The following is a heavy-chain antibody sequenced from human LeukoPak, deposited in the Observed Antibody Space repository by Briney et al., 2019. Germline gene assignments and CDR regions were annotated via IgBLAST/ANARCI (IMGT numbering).Heavy chain of an antibody. CDR3: ARGRTYSSSWTRRDPRRNTYYYYYYMDV. V-gene: IGHV4-39*07. J-gene: IGHJ6*03. CDR1: GGSISSSSYY. Sequence: SETLSLTCTVSGGSISSSSYYWSWIRQPPGKGLEWIGEINHSGSTNYNPSLKSRVTISVDTSKNQFSLKLSSVTAADTAVYYCARGRTYSSSWTRRDPRRNTYYYYYYMDVWGKGTTVTVSS. D-gene: IGHD6-13*01. CDR2: INHSGST.